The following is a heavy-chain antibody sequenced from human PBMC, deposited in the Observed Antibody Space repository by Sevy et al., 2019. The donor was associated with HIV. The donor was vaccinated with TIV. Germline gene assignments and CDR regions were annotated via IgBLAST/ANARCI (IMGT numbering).Heavy chain of an antibody. J-gene: IGHJ6*02. CDR3: AKSARYCSSTSCYYYYYYGMDV. CDR2: ISYDGSNK. V-gene: IGHV3-30*18. CDR1: GFTFSSYG. Sequence: GGSLRLSCAASGFTFSSYGMHWVRQAPGKGLEWVAVISYDGSNKYYADSVKGRFTNSRDNSKNTLYLQMNSLRAEDTSVYYCAKSARYCSSTSCYYYYYYGMDVWGQGTTVTVSS. D-gene: IGHD2-2*01.